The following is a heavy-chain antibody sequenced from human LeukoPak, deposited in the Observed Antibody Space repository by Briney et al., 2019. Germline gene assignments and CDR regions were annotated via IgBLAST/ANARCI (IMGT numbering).Heavy chain of an antibody. CDR2: IYSGGST. CDR1: GFTVSSNY. J-gene: IGHJ3*02. V-gene: IGHV3-53*01. D-gene: IGHD2-2*01. CDR3: ARALGSWDIVVVPTDAFDI. Sequence: PGGSLRLSCAASGFTVSSNYMSWVRQAPGKGLEWVSVIYSGGSTYYADSVKGRFTISRDNSKNTLYLQMNSLRAEDTAVYYCARALGSWDIVVVPTDAFDIWGQGTMVTVSS.